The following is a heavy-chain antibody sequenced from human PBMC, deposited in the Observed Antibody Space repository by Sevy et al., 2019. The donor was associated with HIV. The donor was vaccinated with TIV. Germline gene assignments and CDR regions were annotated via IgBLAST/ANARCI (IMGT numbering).Heavy chain of an antibody. CDR1: GGTFSSYA. CDR3: AGFIVVVPAAPARPDGSPYYYGMDV. D-gene: IGHD2-2*01. V-gene: IGHV1-69*05. CDR2: IIPIFGTA. Sequence: ASVKVSCKASGGTFSSYAISWVRQAPGQGLEWMGGIIPIFGTANYAQKFQGRVTITTDGSTSTAYMELSSLRSEDTAVYYCAGFIVVVPAAPARPDGSPYYYGMDVWGQGTTVTVSS. J-gene: IGHJ6*02.